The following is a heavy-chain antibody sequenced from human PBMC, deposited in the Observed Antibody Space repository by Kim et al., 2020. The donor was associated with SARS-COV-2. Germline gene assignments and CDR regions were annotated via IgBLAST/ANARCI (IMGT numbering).Heavy chain of an antibody. J-gene: IGHJ4*02. CDR1: GFTLSSRA. Sequence: GGSLRLSCAASGFTLSSRAMSWVRQAPGKGPEWVASVNNGGNAYYADSVKGRFTVSRDITRDTLYLQMNSLRAEDTALYFCAKDHPSSGWPAFDSWGQGTLVTVSS. V-gene: IGHV3-23*01. CDR2: VNNGGNA. CDR3: AKDHPSSGWPAFDS. D-gene: IGHD6-19*01.